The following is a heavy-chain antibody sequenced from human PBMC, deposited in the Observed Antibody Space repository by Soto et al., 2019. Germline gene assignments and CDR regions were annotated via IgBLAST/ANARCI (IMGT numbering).Heavy chain of an antibody. Sequence: EVQLVESGGGLVQPGGSLRLSCAASGFTFSSYWMHWVRQAPGKGLVWVSRINSDGSSTSYADSVKGRFTISRDNAKNTLYLQMNSLRAEDTAVYYCARDRGVYDFWSGRMGGDAFDIWGQGTMVTVSS. CDR3: ARDRGVYDFWSGRMGGDAFDI. J-gene: IGHJ3*02. CDR2: INSDGSST. CDR1: GFTFSSYW. V-gene: IGHV3-74*01. D-gene: IGHD3-3*01.